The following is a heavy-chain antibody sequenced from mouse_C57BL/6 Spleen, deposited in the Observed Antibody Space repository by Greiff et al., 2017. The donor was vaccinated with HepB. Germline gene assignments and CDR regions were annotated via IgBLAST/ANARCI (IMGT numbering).Heavy chain of an antibody. J-gene: IGHJ4*01. CDR1: GYTFTDYN. V-gene: IGHV1-18*01. Sequence: EVQLQQSGPELVKPGASVKIPCKASGYTFTDYNMDWVKQSHGKSLEWIGDINPNNVGNIYNQKFKGKATLTVDKSSSTAYMELRSLTSEDTAVYYCARRWARDYYGSSYRYAMDYWGQGTSVTVSS. CDR3: ARRWARDYYGSSYRYAMDY. CDR2: INPNNVGN. D-gene: IGHD1-1*01.